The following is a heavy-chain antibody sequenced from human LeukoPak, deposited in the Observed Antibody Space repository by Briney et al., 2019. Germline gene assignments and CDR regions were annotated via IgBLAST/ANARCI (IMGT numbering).Heavy chain of an antibody. CDR3: AREKN. CDR2: IIPIFGTA. Sequence: SVKVSCKASGYTFTDHYMHWVRQAPGQGLEWMGGIIPIFGTANYAQKFQGRVTITADESTSTAYMELSSLRSADTAVYYCAREKNWGQGTLVTVSS. V-gene: IGHV1-69*13. J-gene: IGHJ4*02. CDR1: GYTFTDHY.